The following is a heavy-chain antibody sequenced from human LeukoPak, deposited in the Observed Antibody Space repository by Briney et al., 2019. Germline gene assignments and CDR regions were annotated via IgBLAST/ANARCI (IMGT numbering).Heavy chain of an antibody. CDR2: TYYRSKWYN. CDR1: GDSVSSNSAA. D-gene: IGHD2-2*01. J-gene: IGHJ4*02. V-gene: IGHV6-1*01. CDR3: ARATCSSTSCLYYFDY. Sequence: SRTLSLTCAISGDSVSSNSAAWNWIRQSPSRGLEWLGRTYYRSKWYNDYAVSVKSRITINPDTSKNQFSLQLNSVTPEDTAVYYCARATCSSTSCLYYFDYWGQGTLVTVSS.